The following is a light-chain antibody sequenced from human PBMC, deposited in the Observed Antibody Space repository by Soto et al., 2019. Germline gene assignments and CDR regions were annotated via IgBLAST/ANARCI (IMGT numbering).Light chain of an antibody. J-gene: IGKJ1*01. CDR1: QSVSSN. CDR2: GAS. CDR3: QQYNNWPRT. V-gene: IGKV3-15*01. Sequence: EIVMTQSPATLSVSPGERATLSCRASQSVSSNLAWYQQKPGQAPRLLIYGASTRATGIPARFSGSGSGIEFTLTISSLQSEEFAVYYCQQYNNWPRTFGQGTKVEIK.